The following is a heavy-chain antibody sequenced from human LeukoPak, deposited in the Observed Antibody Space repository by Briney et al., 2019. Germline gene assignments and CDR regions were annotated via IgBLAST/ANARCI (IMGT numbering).Heavy chain of an antibody. J-gene: IGHJ4*02. CDR1: GFTSSSYT. CDR2: ISGSGGST. D-gene: IGHD3-10*01. V-gene: IGHV3-23*01. CDR3: AKSTMVRGVIMATLDY. Sequence: PGGSLRLSCVASGFTSSSYTMSWVRQAPGKGLEWVSAISGSGGSTYYADSVKGRFTISRDNSKNTLYLQMNSLRAEDTAVYYCAKSTMVRGVIMATLDYWGQGTLVTVSS.